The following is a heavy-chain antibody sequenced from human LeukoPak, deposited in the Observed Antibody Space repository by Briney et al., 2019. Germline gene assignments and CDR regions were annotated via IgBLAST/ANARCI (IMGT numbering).Heavy chain of an antibody. Sequence: PGGSLRLSCAASGFTFSSCGMHWVRQAPGKGLEWVAVISYDGSNKYYADSVKGRFTISRDNSKNTLYLQMNSLRAEDTAVYYCAKDPRSGRTGYFDYWGQGTLVTVSS. CDR1: GFTFSSCG. J-gene: IGHJ4*02. D-gene: IGHD3-10*01. CDR3: AKDPRSGRTGYFDY. CDR2: ISYDGSNK. V-gene: IGHV3-30*18.